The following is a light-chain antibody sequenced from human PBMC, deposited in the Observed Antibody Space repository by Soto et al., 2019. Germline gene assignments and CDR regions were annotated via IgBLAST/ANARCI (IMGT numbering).Light chain of an antibody. CDR3: QQYNNLPWT. Sequence: EIQMTQSPASLSVSPGGRDTISCRTSQSISDNLDWYQKKPGQAPRLLIYGASKMDTGIPARFSGSGSGTDFTLTISSLHSEDFAVYYCQQYNNLPWTFGQGTKVEIK. CDR1: QSISDN. J-gene: IGKJ1*01. CDR2: GAS. V-gene: IGKV3-15*01.